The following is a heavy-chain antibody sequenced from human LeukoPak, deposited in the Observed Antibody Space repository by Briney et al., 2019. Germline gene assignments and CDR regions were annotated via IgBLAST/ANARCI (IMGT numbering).Heavy chain of an antibody. Sequence: PSETLSLTCAVSGGSISSSNWWSWVRQPPGKGLEWIGEICHSGSTNYNPSLKSRVTISVAKSKNQFSLKLSSVTAADTAVYYCARGTVVVPAAIHYYYYGMDVWGQGTTVTVSS. V-gene: IGHV4-4*02. CDR1: GGSISSSNW. CDR3: ARGTVVVPAAIHYYYYGMDV. J-gene: IGHJ6*02. D-gene: IGHD2-2*01. CDR2: ICHSGST.